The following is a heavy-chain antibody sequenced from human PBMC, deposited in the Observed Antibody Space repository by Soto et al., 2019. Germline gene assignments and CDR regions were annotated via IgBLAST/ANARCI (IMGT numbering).Heavy chain of an antibody. V-gene: IGHV1-46*01. CDR1: GYTFTSYY. Sequence: ASVKVSCKASGYTFTSYYMHWVRQAPGQGLEWMGIINPSGGSTSYAQKFQGRVTMTRDTSTSTVYMELSSLRSEDTAVYYCAREGPRITMIVVVTSNAFDIWCQATMVTVSS. CDR3: AREGPRITMIVVVTSNAFDI. D-gene: IGHD3-22*01. CDR2: INPSGGST. J-gene: IGHJ3*02.